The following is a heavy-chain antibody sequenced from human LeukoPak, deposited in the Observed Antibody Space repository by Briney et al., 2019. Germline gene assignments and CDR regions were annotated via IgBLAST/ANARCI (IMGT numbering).Heavy chain of an antibody. CDR2: IYTSGST. CDR1: GGSISSGSYY. Sequence: SETLSLTCTVSGGSISSGSYYWSWIRQPAGKGLEWIGRIYTSGSTNYNPSLKSRVTISVDTSKNQFSLKLSSVTAADTAVYYCARERKGYCTNGVCYILDYWGQGTLVTVSS. CDR3: ARERKGYCTNGVCYILDY. J-gene: IGHJ4*02. D-gene: IGHD2-8*01. V-gene: IGHV4-61*02.